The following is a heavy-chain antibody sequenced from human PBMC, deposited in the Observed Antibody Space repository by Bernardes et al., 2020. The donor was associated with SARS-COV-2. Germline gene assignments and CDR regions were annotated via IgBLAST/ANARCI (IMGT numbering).Heavy chain of an antibody. CDR2: TGTDNDIK. CDR3: AKTPQSRMVYAIPVFDY. J-gene: IGHJ4*02. V-gene: IGHV1-18*01. CDR1: GYTFSTYG. Sequence: ASVKVSCKASGYTFSTYGISWVRQAPGQGLEWMAYTGTDNDIKTYAQNFQGRVTMTTDRSTNTAYMELSSLRSDDTAVYYCAKTPQSRMVYAIPVFDYWGQGTLVTVSS. D-gene: IGHD2-8*01.